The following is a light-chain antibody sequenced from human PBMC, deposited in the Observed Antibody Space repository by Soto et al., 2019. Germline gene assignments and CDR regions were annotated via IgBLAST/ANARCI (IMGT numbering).Light chain of an antibody. CDR3: QSYDTGLSGPVV. CDR1: GSNIGAGFD. J-gene: IGLJ2*01. V-gene: IGLV1-40*01. Sequence: QSVLTQPPSLSGAPGQNIIISCTGGGSNIGAGFDVHWYQQLPGTAPKLLIYGNTNRPSGVPDRVSGSKSGTSASLVITGLQADDEADYYCQSYDTGLSGPVVFGGGTKLTVL. CDR2: GNT.